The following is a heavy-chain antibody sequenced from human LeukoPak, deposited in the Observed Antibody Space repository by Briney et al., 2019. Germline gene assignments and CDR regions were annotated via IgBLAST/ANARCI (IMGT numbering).Heavy chain of an antibody. Sequence: SETLSLTCIVSGGSISSSSYYWGWIRQPPGKGLEWIGSMYYSGSTYYNLPLKSRVTISVDTSKNQFSLKLSSVTAADTAVYYCARDTPVYYGDYNAMDVWGKGTTVTVSS. CDR2: MYYSGST. V-gene: IGHV4-39*07. CDR1: GGSISSSSYY. J-gene: IGHJ6*03. CDR3: ARDTPVYYGDYNAMDV. D-gene: IGHD4-17*01.